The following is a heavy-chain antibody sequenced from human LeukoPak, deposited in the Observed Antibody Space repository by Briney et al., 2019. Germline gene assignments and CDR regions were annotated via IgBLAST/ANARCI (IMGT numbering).Heavy chain of an antibody. CDR2: ISSNGGST. J-gene: IGHJ5*02. V-gene: IGHV3-64D*06. D-gene: IGHD3-10*01. CDR3: VKDSASYYYGSGSPWFDP. Sequence: GGSLRLSCSASGFTFSHFAMHWVRQAPGKGLEYVSGISSNGGSTYDADSVKGRFTISGDNSKNTLYIQMSSLRAEDTAVYYCVKDSASYYYGSGSPWFDPWGQGTLVTVSS. CDR1: GFTFSHFA.